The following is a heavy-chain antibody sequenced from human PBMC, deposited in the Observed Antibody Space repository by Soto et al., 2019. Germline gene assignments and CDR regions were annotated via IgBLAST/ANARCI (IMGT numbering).Heavy chain of an antibody. CDR1: GGSISSAF. CDR3: ARDSRVFDH. V-gene: IGHV4-59*01. J-gene: IGHJ4*02. Sequence: SETLSLTCTVSGGSISSAFWSWIRQAPGKRLEWIGFIYSSGITNFNPSLKSRVTMSMDTSKNQVSLKLTSVTAADTAVYYCARDSRVFDHWGQGILVTVPQ. CDR2: IYSSGIT.